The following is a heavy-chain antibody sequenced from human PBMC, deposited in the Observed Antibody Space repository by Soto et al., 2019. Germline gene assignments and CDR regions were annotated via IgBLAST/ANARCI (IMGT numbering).Heavy chain of an antibody. Sequence: EVQLSESGGGLVQPGGSLRLSCAASGLTFSSYAMSWVRQTPGKGLEWVSGISGSGGGTYYVDSVKGRFTISRDNSRNTLYLQMNSLRAEDTAVYYGAKHSSSSWYSDYWGQGTLVTVSS. J-gene: IGHJ4*02. V-gene: IGHV3-23*01. CDR2: ISGSGGGT. CDR3: AKHSSSSWYSDY. D-gene: IGHD6-13*01. CDR1: GLTFSSYA.